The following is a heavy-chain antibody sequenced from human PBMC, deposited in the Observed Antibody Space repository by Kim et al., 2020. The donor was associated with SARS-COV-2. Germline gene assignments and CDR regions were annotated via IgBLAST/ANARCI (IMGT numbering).Heavy chain of an antibody. V-gene: IGHV4-31*02. J-gene: IGHJ5*02. CDR3: AREWQGWFDP. CDR2: GRT. Sequence: GRTYTNPALKSRVTISVEPAKNQFSLKLSSVTAADTAVYYCAREWQGWFDPWGQGTLVTVSS.